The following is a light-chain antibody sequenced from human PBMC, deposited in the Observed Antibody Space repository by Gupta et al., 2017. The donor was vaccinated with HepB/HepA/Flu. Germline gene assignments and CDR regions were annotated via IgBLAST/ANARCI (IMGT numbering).Light chain of an antibody. CDR3: QQYDSSPST. V-gene: IGKV1D-8*03. Sequence: VIVMTQSPSFLSASTGDRVTLTCRMSQAIISYLAWYQQKPGKAPELLIYDASTRQSGVPDRFSGSGSGTDFTLTISRLESEDFATYYCQQYDSSPSTFGQGTKVEIK. J-gene: IGKJ1*01. CDR1: QAIISY. CDR2: DAS.